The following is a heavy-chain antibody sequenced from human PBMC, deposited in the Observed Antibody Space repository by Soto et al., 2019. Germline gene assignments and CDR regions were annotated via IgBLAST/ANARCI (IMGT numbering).Heavy chain of an antibody. Sequence: ASVKVSCKASGYTFTGYYMHWVRQAPGQGIEWIGWINPNSGGTNYAQKFQGWVTMTRNTSISTAYMELSSLRSEDTAVYYCAREARNAFDIWGQGTMVTVS. CDR1: GYTFTGYY. CDR2: INPNSGGT. V-gene: IGHV1-2*04. J-gene: IGHJ3*02. CDR3: AREARNAFDI.